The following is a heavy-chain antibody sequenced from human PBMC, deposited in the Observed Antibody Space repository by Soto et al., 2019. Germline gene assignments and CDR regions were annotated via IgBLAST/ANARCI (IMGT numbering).Heavy chain of an antibody. Sequence: QVQLVQSGAEVKKPGSSVKVSCKASGGTSSSYAISWVRQAPGQGLEWMGGIIPFFGTANYAQKFQGRVTITADESTCTAYMELSSLRSEDTAVYYCARGGMRWLRSRHFDYWGQGTLVTVSS. CDR3: ARGGMRWLRSRHFDY. CDR1: GGTSSSYA. V-gene: IGHV1-69*12. D-gene: IGHD5-12*01. J-gene: IGHJ4*02. CDR2: IIPFFGTA.